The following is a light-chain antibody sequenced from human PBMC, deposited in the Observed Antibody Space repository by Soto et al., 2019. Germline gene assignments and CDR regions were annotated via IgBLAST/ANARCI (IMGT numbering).Light chain of an antibody. V-gene: IGLV1-44*01. J-gene: IGLJ2*01. CDR3: ATWEDSPREVV. CDR1: SSNIGSNA. CDR2: NTN. Sequence: QSVLTQPPSASGTPGQRVTISCSGTSSNIGSNAVNWYQQLPGTAPKLLIYNTNQRPSGAPDRFSGSKSGTSASLAISGLQSEDEADYYCATWEDSPREVVFGGGTKLTVL.